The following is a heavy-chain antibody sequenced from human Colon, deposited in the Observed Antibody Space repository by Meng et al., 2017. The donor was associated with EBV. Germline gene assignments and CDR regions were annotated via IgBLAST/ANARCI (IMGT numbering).Heavy chain of an antibody. CDR2: IYYSGST. V-gene: IGHV4-31*03. J-gene: IGHJ4*02. CDR3: ARVSSGWDYFDY. D-gene: IGHD6-19*01. CDR1: GGSVSSGGYY. Sequence: QVQREESGPGRVKPSQPLLLPCTVPGGSVSSGGYYWTWIRQHPGKGLEWFGHIYYSGSTFYNPSLKRRVIISIDTSKNQFSLNLRSVTAADTAVYYCARVSSGWDYFDYWGQGTLVTVSS.